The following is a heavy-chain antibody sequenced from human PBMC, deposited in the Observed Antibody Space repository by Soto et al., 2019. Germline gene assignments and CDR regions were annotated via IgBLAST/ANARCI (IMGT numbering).Heavy chain of an antibody. Sequence: DVQLVESGGGLVQPGGSLRLSCAVSGFTVNSIMINWVRQAPGKGLEWVSYISPSSDTKYYADSVKGRFTISRDSAKKTVYLQMNSLRAEDTAVYFSARELRDSHIHFDHWGQGTRVTVSS. CDR1: GFTVNSIM. D-gene: IGHD2-21*02. V-gene: IGHV3-48*01. CDR3: ARELRDSHIHFDH. J-gene: IGHJ5*02. CDR2: ISPSSDTK.